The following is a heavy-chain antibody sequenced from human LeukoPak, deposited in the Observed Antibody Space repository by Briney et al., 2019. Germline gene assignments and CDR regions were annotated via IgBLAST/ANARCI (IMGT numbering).Heavy chain of an antibody. CDR3: ARGSRITIFGVVIIPGNYFDY. D-gene: IGHD3-3*01. CDR2: MNPNSGNT. CDR1: GGTFSSYA. V-gene: IGHV1-8*03. Sequence: GASVKVSCKASGGTFSSYAISWVRQAPGQGLEWMGWMNPNSGNTGYAQKFQGRVTITRNTSISTAYMELSSLRSEDTAVYYCARGSRITIFGVVIIPGNYFDYWGQGTLVTVSS. J-gene: IGHJ4*02.